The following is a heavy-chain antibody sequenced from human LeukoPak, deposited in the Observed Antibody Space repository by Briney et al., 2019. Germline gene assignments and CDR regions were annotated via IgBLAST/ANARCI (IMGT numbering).Heavy chain of an antibody. Sequence: GSLRLSCAVSGLTFNNYAMSWVRHAAGKGLEWVSGISGRGASKYYADSVKGRFTISRDNSKNTLYLQMNSLRVEDTAVYYCAKGMGFLTSVDYWGRGTLVTVSS. CDR3: AKGMGFLTSVDY. D-gene: IGHD4-17*01. J-gene: IGHJ4*02. CDR2: ISGRGASK. V-gene: IGHV3-23*01. CDR1: GLTFNNYA.